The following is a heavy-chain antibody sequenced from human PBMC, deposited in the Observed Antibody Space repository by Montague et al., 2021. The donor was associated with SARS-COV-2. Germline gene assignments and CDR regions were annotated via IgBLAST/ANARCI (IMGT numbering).Heavy chain of an antibody. D-gene: IGHD2-8*01. CDR3: APIFGTNHFYFDY. J-gene: IGHJ4*02. V-gene: IGHV4-34*12. CDR1: GGSSRDYY. Sequence: SETLSLTCAVYGGSSRDYYWSWIRQPPGKGLEWIGEIFHDGFTKYNPSLTSRVTISLDASKSRFSLRLTSVTAADTAVYFCAPIFGTNHFYFDYWDQGALSPSPQ. CDR2: IFHDGFT.